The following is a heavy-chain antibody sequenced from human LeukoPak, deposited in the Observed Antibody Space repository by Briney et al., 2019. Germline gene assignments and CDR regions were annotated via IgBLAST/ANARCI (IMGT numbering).Heavy chain of an antibody. V-gene: IGHV3-74*01. CDR1: GFTFSTYW. CDR3: AEAASVRGVSY. J-gene: IGHJ4*02. Sequence: PGGSLRPSCAASGFTFSTYWMHWVRQAPGKGPLWVSHINGDGSTTNYADSVKGRFTISRDNAKNTLYLQMNSLRAEDTAVYYCAEAASVRGVSYWGQGTLVTVSS. D-gene: IGHD3-10*01. CDR2: INGDGSTT.